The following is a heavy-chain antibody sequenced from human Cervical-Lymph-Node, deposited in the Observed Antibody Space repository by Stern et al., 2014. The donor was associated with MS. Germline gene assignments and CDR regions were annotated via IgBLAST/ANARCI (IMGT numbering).Heavy chain of an antibody. CDR2: IHRSGST. V-gene: IGHV4-31*03. CDR3: AREGARGAAGS. CDR1: GGSINNGSYY. J-gene: IGHJ4*02. Sequence: VQLVESGPGLVKPSQTLYLICTVSGGSINNGSYYWNWIRQHPGKGLEWIGSIHRSGSTYYNPSLKSRVTISVDTSKNHFSVNLASVTAADTAVYYCAREGARGAAGSWGQGTLVTVSS. D-gene: IGHD6-13*01.